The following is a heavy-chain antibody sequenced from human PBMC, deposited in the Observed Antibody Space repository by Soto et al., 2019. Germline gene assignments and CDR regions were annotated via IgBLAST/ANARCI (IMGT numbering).Heavy chain of an antibody. J-gene: IGHJ4*02. CDR3: ARGAANTANVAS. Sequence: SETLSLTCTVSGGSIRSYYWTWIRQPPGKGLEWLGYIFYSGSTFYNSSLKGRVTISIHTSKSQFSLQLTSVTAADTAVYYCARGAANTANVASWAQGTLVTVPQ. CDR2: IFYSGST. D-gene: IGHD5-18*01. CDR1: GGSIRSYY. V-gene: IGHV4-59*01.